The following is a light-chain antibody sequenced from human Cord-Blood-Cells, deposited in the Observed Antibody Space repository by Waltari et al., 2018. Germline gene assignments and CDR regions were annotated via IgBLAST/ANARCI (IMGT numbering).Light chain of an antibody. CDR1: QSVSSSY. J-gene: IGKJ3*01. CDR3: QQYGSSPT. Sequence: EIVLTQSPGTLSLSPGERATLSCRAGQSVSSSYLAWYQQKPGQAPRLLIYGASSRATGIPDRFSGSGSGTDFTLTISRLEPEDVAVYYCQQYGSSPTFGPGTKVDIK. V-gene: IGKV3-20*01. CDR2: GAS.